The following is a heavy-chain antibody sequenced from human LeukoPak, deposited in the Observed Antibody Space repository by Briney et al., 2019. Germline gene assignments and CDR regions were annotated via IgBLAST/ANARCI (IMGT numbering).Heavy chain of an antibody. Sequence: GGSLRLSCAASGFSFSSHTMNWVRQAPGKGLEWVSSISSSGSSIYYADSLRGRFTISRDNAKNSLFLQMHSLRAEDTAVYYCATLTTVTHDAFDIWGQGTMVTVSS. V-gene: IGHV3-21*01. CDR3: ATLTTVTHDAFDI. CDR1: GFSFSSHT. CDR2: ISSSGSSI. J-gene: IGHJ3*02. D-gene: IGHD4-17*01.